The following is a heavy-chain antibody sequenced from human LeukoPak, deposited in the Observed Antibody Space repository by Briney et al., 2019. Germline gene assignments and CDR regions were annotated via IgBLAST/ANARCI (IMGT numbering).Heavy chain of an antibody. Sequence: SETLSLTCTVSGYSISSGYYWGWIRQPPGKGLEWIGSIYHSGSTYYNPSLKSRVTISVDTSKNQFSLKLRSVTAADTAVYYCARSTGRLAQLDFWGQGTLVTVSS. CDR2: IYHSGST. D-gene: IGHD6-25*01. CDR3: ARSTGRLAQLDF. CDR1: GYSISSGYY. J-gene: IGHJ4*02. V-gene: IGHV4-38-2*02.